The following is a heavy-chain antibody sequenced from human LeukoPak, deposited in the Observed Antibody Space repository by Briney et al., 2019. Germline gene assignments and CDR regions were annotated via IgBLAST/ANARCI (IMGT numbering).Heavy chain of an antibody. Sequence: PGGSLRLSCAASGFTFSSYGMSWVRQAPGKGLDWVSDISGSGGSTYYADSVKGRFTISRDNSKNTLYLQMNSLRAEDTAVYYCAKDDYGDYDGGYYYYYGMDVWGQGTTVTVSS. D-gene: IGHD4-17*01. CDR2: ISGSGGST. CDR3: AKDDYGDYDGGYYYYYGMDV. CDR1: GFTFSSYG. J-gene: IGHJ6*02. V-gene: IGHV3-23*01.